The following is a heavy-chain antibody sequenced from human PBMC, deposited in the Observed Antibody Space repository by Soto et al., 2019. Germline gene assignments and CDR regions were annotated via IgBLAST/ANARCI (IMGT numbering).Heavy chain of an antibody. D-gene: IGHD5-12*01. CDR3: VRVVAIPGYPDH. V-gene: IGHV1-69*12. J-gene: IGHJ4*02. Sequence: QVQLVQSGAEVRQPASSVKVSCKTSGGTFSSYAFSWVRQAPGQGLEWMGGIVPIVGTTTYAQKCQGRVTMTAEEATSTAYMQLSTLRSDDTAVYYCVRVVAIPGYPDHWGQGTLVTVSS. CDR1: GGTFSSYA. CDR2: IVPIVGTT.